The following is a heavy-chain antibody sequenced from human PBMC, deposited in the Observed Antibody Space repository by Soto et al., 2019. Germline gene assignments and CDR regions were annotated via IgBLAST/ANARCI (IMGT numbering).Heavy chain of an antibody. CDR3: ARERGVLSEAFDI. D-gene: IGHD3-16*02. CDR2: TYYSSQWYH. Sequence: QVQLQQSGPGLVKPSQTLSVTCAISGDRVSSNSAAWNWIRQSPSRGLEWLGRTYYSSQWYHGYAPFVKSRITINPDTSKNHFSLQLNSVTPEDTAVYYCARERGVLSEAFDIWGRGTMVTVSS. J-gene: IGHJ3*02. V-gene: IGHV6-1*02. CDR1: GDRVSSNSAA.